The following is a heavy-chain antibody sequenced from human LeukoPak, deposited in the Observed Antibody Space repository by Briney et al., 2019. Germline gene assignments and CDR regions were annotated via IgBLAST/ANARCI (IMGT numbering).Heavy chain of an antibody. D-gene: IGHD3-10*01. CDR1: GFTFSNYW. CDR2: MKQDGSET. V-gene: IGHV3-7*01. Sequence: PGGSLRLSCAASGFTFSNYWMSWVRQAPGKGLEWVANMKQDGSETYYVDSVKGRFTISRDNAKNSLYLQMNSLRAEDTAVYYCARDGPMAFDYWGQGTLVTVSS. J-gene: IGHJ4*02. CDR3: ARDGPMAFDY.